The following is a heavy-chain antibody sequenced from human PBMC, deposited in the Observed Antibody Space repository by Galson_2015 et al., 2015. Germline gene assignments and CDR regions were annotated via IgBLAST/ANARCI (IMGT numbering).Heavy chain of an antibody. V-gene: IGHV1-18*01. CDR3: ASTYSSSHYFYYGMDV. D-gene: IGHD6-13*01. J-gene: IGHJ6*02. CDR1: GYTFTSYG. CDR2: ISAYNGNT. Sequence: SGKASGYTFTSYGISWVRQAPGQGLEWMGWISAYNGNTNYAQKLQGRVTMTTDTSTSTAYMELRSLRSDDTAVYYCASTYSSSHYFYYGMDVWGQGTTVTVSS.